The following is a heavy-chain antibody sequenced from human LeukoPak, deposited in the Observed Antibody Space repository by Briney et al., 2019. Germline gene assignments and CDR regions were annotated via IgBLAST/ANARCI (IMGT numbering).Heavy chain of an antibody. CDR2: IYTSGST. V-gene: IGHV4-4*07. J-gene: IGHJ3*02. Sequence: SETLSLTCTVSGGSISSYYWSWIRQPAGKGLEWIGRIYTSGSTNYNPSLKSRVTISVDTSKNQFSLKLSSVTAADTAVYFCARHQWVPAFDIWGQGTMVTVSS. CDR3: ARHQWVPAFDI. CDR1: GGSISSYY. D-gene: IGHD1-26*01.